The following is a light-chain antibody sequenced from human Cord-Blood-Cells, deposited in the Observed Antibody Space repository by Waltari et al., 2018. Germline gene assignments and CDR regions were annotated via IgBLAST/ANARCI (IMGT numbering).Light chain of an antibody. J-gene: IGKJ5*01. CDR2: AAS. Sequence: GDRVTITCRASQSISSYLNWYQQKPGKAPKLLIYAASSLQSGVPSRFSGSGSGTDFTLPISSLQPEDFATYYCQQSYSTPPVTFGQGTRLEIK. V-gene: IGKV1-39*01. CDR3: QQSYSTPPVT. CDR1: QSISSY.